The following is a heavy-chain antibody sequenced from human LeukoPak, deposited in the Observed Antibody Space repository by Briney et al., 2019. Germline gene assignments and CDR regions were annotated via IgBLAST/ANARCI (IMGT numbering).Heavy chain of an antibody. D-gene: IGHD5-18*01. CDR3: ARLAYSYGLYYYYYYGMDV. Sequence: SETLSLTCTVSGGSISSYYWSWIRQPSGKGLEWIGYIYYSGSTNYNPSPKSRVTISVDTSKNQFSLKLSSVTAADTAVYYCARLAYSYGLYYYYYYGMDVWGQGTTVTVSS. CDR2: IYYSGST. CDR1: GGSISSYY. J-gene: IGHJ6*02. V-gene: IGHV4-59*01.